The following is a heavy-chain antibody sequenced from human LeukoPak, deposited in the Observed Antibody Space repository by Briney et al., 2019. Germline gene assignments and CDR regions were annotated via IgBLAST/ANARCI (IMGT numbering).Heavy chain of an antibody. CDR2: IYYSGST. CDR3: ARARSVLLWFGEFPPAAFDI. CDR1: GGSISSYY. V-gene: IGHV4-59*01. D-gene: IGHD3-10*01. Sequence: SETLSLTCTVSGGSISSYYWSWIRQPPGKGLEWIGYIYYSGSTNYNPSLKSRVTISVDTSKNQFSLKLSSVPAADTAVYYCARARSVLLWFGEFPPAAFDIWGQGTMVTVSS. J-gene: IGHJ3*02.